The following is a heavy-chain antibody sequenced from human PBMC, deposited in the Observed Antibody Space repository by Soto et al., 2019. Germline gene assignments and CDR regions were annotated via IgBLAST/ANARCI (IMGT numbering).Heavy chain of an antibody. J-gene: IGHJ5*02. CDR3: ARSGDGYNYNWFDP. Sequence: PSETLSLTCAVSGGSISSGGYSWSWIRQPPGKGLGWIGYIYHSGSTYYNPSLKSRVTISVDRSKNQFSLKLSSVTAADTAVYYCARSGDGYNYNWFDPWGQGTLVTVSS. V-gene: IGHV4-30-2*01. CDR2: IYHSGST. D-gene: IGHD5-12*01. CDR1: GGSISSGGYS.